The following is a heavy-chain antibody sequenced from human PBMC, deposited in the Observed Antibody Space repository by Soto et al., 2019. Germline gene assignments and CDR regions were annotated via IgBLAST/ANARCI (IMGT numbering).Heavy chain of an antibody. J-gene: IGHJ6*02. CDR2: IIPIFGTA. V-gene: IGHV1-69*01. Sequence: QVQLVQSGAEVKKPGSSVKVSCKASGGTFSSYAISWVRQAPGQGLEWMGGIIPIFGTANYAQKFQGRVTITADESTSTAYMELSSLRSEDTAVYYCARDKVEMATIGTTYVGMDVWGQGTTVTVSS. CDR1: GGTFSSYA. CDR3: ARDKVEMATIGTTYVGMDV. D-gene: IGHD5-12*01.